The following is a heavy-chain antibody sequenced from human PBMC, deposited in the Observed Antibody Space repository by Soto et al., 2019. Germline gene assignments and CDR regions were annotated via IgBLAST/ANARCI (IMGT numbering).Heavy chain of an antibody. D-gene: IGHD3-3*01. CDR1: GGSISSNDW. CDR3: ARAVPFFLGP. Sequence: QVQLQESGPGLVKPSGTLSLTCAVFGGSISSNDWWSWVRQPPGEGLEWIGEISHSGTTNYNPSLNSRVTISLDKSKKQFSLKLTSLTAADTAVYYCARAVPFFLGPWGQGTLVTVSS. CDR2: ISHSGTT. J-gene: IGHJ5*02. V-gene: IGHV4-4*02.